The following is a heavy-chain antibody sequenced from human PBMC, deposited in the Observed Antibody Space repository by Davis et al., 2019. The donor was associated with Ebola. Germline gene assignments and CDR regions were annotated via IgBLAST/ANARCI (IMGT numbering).Heavy chain of an antibody. J-gene: IGHJ2*01. CDR3: FVVVTGWYFDL. V-gene: IGHV3-73*01. D-gene: IGHD2-21*02. CDR2: IRSKANSYAT. Sequence: GESLKISCAASGFTFSGSAMHWVRQASGKGLEWVGRIRSKANSYATAYAASVKGRFTISRDDSKNTAYLQMNSLKTEDTAVYYCFVVVTGWYFDLWGRGTLVTVSS. CDR1: GFTFSGSA.